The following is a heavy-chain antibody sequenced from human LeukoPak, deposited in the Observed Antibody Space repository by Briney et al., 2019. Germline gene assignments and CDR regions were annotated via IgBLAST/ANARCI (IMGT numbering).Heavy chain of an antibody. V-gene: IGHV4-34*01. CDR1: GGSFSGYY. J-gene: IGHJ4*02. D-gene: IGHD6-13*01. Sequence: SETLSLTCAVYGGSFSGYYWSWIRQPPGKGLEWIGEINHSGSTNYNPSLKSRVTISVDTSKNQFSLKLSSVTAADTAVYYCASWVVRSSSFYYFDYWGQGTLVTVSS. CDR3: ASWVVRSSSFYYFDY. CDR2: INHSGST.